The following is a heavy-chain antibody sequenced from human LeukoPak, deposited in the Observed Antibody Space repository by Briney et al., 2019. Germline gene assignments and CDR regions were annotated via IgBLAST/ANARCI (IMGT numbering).Heavy chain of an antibody. J-gene: IGHJ4*02. V-gene: IGHV3-21*01. Sequence: GGSLRLSCEASGFTFSNHNMNWVRPAPGKGLEWVSSINSRSNYTYYADSVKGRFTISRDNAKESLYLQMNSLRAEDTAIYFCARDKVSVIPALDYWGQGTLVIVSS. CDR3: ARDKVSVIPALDY. CDR1: GFTFSNHN. D-gene: IGHD2/OR15-2a*01. CDR2: INSRSNYT.